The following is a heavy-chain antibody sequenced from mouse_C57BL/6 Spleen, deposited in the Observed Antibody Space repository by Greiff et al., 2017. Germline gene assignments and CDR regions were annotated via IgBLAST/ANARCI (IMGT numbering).Heavy chain of an antibody. CDR1: GYTFTSYW. CDR3: ARGHDYDYDGYAMDY. CDR2: IYPGSGST. J-gene: IGHJ4*01. Sequence: VKLQQPGAELVKPGASVKMSCKASGYTFTSYWITWVKQRPGQGLEWIGDIYPGSGSTNYNEKFKSKATLTVDTSSSTAYMQLSSLTSEDSAVYYCARGHDYDYDGYAMDYWGQGTSVTVSS. V-gene: IGHV1-55*01. D-gene: IGHD2-4*01.